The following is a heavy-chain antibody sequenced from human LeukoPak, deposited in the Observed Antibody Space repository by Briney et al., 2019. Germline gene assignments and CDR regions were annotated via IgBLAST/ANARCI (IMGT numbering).Heavy chain of an antibody. V-gene: IGHV3-11*04. CDR2: ISSSGSTI. CDR1: GFTFSDYY. D-gene: IGHD1-26*01. J-gene: IGHJ5*02. CDR3: AREYSVSYSNWFDP. Sequence: GGSLRLSCAASGFTFSDYYMSWIRQAPGKRLEWVSYISSSGSTIYYADSVKGRFTISRDNAKNSLYLQIHSLWAEDTAVYYCAREYSVSYSNWFDPWGRGTLVTVSS.